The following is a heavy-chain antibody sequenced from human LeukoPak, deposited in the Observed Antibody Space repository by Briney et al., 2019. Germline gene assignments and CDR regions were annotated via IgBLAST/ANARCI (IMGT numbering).Heavy chain of an antibody. CDR3: ASLMEIAVAGNYFDY. CDR2: IFYSGST. Sequence: SETLSLTCTVSGGSLSSSSYYWGWIRQPPGRGLEWIGNIFYSGSTYYNPSLKSRVTMSVDTSKNQFSLRLSSVTAADTAVYYCASLMEIAVAGNYFDYWGQGTLVSVSS. CDR1: GGSLSSSSYY. D-gene: IGHD6-19*01. V-gene: IGHV4-39*01. J-gene: IGHJ4*02.